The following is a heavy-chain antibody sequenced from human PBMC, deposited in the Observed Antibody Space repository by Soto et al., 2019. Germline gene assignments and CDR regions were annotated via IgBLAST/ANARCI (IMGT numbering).Heavy chain of an antibody. V-gene: IGHV3-64D*06. D-gene: IGHD1-26*01. J-gene: IGHJ6*02. CDR3: GKDLRRWELGLYYYGMDV. CDR2: ISSNGGST. CDR1: GFTFSSYA. Sequence: PGGSLRLSCSASGFTFSSYAMHWVRQAPGKGLEYVSAISSNGGSTYYADSVKGRFTISRDNSKNTLYLQMSSLRAEDTAVYYCGKDLRRWELGLYYYGMDVWGQGTTVTVSS.